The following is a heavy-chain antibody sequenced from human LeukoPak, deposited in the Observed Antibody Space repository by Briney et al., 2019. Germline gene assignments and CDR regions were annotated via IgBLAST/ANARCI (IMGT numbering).Heavy chain of an antibody. V-gene: IGHV4-59*01. CDR1: GGSISSYY. J-gene: IGHJ4*02. Sequence: SETLSLTCTVSGGSISSYYWSWIRQPPGKGLEWIGYIYYSGSTNHNPSLKSRVTISVDTSKNQFSLKLSSVTAADTAVYYCARAAGPLAAPDFWGQGTPVTVSS. CDR2: IYYSGST. CDR3: ARAAGPLAAPDF. D-gene: IGHD6-13*01.